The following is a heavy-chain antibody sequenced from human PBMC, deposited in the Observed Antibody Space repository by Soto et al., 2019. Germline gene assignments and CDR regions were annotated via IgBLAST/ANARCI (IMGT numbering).Heavy chain of an antibody. CDR2: MNPNSANT. V-gene: IGHV1-8*01. CDR3: ARDQANYGMDV. Sequence: ASVKVSCKASGYTFTSYDINWVRQATGQGLEWMGWMNPNSANTDYAQKFQGRVTMTRNTSISTAYMELSSLRSEDTAVYYCARDQANYGMDVWGQGTTVTVSS. CDR1: GYTFTSYD. J-gene: IGHJ6*02.